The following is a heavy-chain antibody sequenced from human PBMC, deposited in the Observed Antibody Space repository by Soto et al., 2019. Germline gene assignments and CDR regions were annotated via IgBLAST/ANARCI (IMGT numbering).Heavy chain of an antibody. Sequence: GGSLRLSCAASGFTFSSYEMNWVRQAPGKGLEWVSYISSSGSTIYYADSVKGRFTISRDNAKNSLYLQMNSLRAEDTAVYYCARKYGYNSWYFDYWGQGTLVTVSS. CDR2: ISSSGSTI. V-gene: IGHV3-48*03. D-gene: IGHD5-12*01. CDR3: ARKYGYNSWYFDY. CDR1: GFTFSSYE. J-gene: IGHJ4*02.